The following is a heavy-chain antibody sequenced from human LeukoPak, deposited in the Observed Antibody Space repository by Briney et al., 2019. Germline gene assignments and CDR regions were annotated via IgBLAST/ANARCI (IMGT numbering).Heavy chain of an antibody. Sequence: ASVKLSCKASGSTSTYYGVNWGRLAPGHPGKAMGWVSGYNGNTRYAQNFQGRLTLTTDTSTNIAYMELMRLRSDDTAVYYCAREVDSAMVNAFDFWGQGTLVTVSS. CDR1: GSTSTYYG. J-gene: IGHJ3*01. CDR3: AREVDSAMVNAFDF. CDR2: VSGYNGNT. D-gene: IGHD5-18*01. V-gene: IGHV1-18*01.